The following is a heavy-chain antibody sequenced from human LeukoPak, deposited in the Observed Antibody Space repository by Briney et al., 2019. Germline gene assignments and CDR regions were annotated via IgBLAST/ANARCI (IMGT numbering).Heavy chain of an antibody. CDR1: GFSFSIYG. V-gene: IGHV3-7*01. D-gene: IGHD3-3*01. CDR2: INQDGSET. CDR3: AKDRSITIFGVALS. Sequence: GRSLRLSCAASGFSFSIYGMHWVRQAPGKGLEWVATINQDGSETYDVDSVKGRFTISRDNARNSLYLQMNSLRAEDTAVYYCAKDRSITIFGVALSWGQGTLVTVSS. J-gene: IGHJ5*02.